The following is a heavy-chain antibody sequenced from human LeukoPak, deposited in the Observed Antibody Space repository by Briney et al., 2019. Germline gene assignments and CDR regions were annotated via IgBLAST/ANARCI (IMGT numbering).Heavy chain of an antibody. V-gene: IGHV3-23*01. Sequence: GGSLRLSCAASGFTFSSYAMSWVRQAPGKGLEWVSAISGSGGSTYYADSVKGRFTISRDNSKNTPYLQMNSLRAEDTAVYYCARDKPNYYDIPDAFDIWGQGTMVTVSS. CDR3: ARDKPNYYDIPDAFDI. D-gene: IGHD3-22*01. CDR1: GFTFSSYA. J-gene: IGHJ3*02. CDR2: ISGSGGST.